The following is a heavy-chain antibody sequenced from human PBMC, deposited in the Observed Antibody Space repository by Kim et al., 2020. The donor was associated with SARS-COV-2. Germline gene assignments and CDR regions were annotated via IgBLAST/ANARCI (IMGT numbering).Heavy chain of an antibody. CDR3: ASSFSSSLYGMDV. V-gene: IGHV4-61*02. D-gene: IGHD6-13*01. CDR2: IYTSGST. J-gene: IGHJ6*02. Sequence: SETLSLTCTVSGGSISSGSYYWSWIRQPAGKGLEWIGRIYTSGSTNYNPSLKSRVTISVDTSKNQFSLKLSSVTAADTAVYYCASSFSSSLYGMDVWGQGTTVTVSS. CDR1: GGSISSGSYY.